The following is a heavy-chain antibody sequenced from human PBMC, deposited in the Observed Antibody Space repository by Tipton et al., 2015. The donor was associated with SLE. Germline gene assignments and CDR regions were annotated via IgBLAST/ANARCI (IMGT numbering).Heavy chain of an antibody. J-gene: IGHJ4*02. CDR2: ISSSGTTI. V-gene: IGHV3-11*01. Sequence: SLRLSCAASGFSYSDYAMNWVRQAPGKGLEWVSYISSSGTTIYYADSVKGRFTISRDNAKNSLYLQMNSLRAEATAVYYCARHCQGHIVVGDFDSWGQGTLVTVTS. CDR1: GFSYSDYA. CDR3: ARHCQGHIVVGDFDS. D-gene: IGHD2-2*01.